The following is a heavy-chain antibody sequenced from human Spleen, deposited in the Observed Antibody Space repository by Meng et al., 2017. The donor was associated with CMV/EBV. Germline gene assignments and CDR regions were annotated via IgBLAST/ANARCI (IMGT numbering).Heavy chain of an antibody. V-gene: IGHV3-30-3*01. Sequence: GGSLRLSCAASGFTFDDYPMHWVRQAPGKGLEWVAVISYDGSNKYYADSVKGRFTISRDNSKNTLYLQMNSLRAEDTAVYYCARDIYGGNSERGMDVWGQGTTVTVSS. CDR3: ARDIYGGNSERGMDV. J-gene: IGHJ6*02. CDR1: GFTFDDYP. CDR2: ISYDGSNK. D-gene: IGHD4-23*01.